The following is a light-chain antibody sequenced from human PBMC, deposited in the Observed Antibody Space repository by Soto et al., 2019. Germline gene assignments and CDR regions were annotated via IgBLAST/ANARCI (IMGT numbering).Light chain of an antibody. CDR1: QSIHYTY. CDR2: SAS. J-gene: IGKJ4*01. V-gene: IGKV3-20*01. CDR3: QHYGSSPSLT. Sequence: DIVLTQSPGTLSLSPGERATLSCRASQSIHYTYLTWYQQKPGQAPRLLIYSASSRPTGIPDRFSGSGSGTDFTLTISRLEPEHFAVYYCQHYGSSPSLTFGGGTKVEVK.